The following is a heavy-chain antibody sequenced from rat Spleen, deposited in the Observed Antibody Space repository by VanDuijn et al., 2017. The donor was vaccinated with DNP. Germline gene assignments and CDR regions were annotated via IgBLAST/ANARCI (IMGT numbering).Heavy chain of an antibody. CDR1: GFIFSDFY. Sequence: EVQLIESGGGLVQPGRSLKVSCVASGFIFSDFYMAWVRQAPTKGLEWVAYISYEGIHTYYEDSVKGRFAISRDNAESTLYLQMNSLGSEDTATYYCARRGYNNAWYFDFWGPGTMVTVSS. CDR3: ARRGYNNAWYFDF. D-gene: IGHD1-10*01. J-gene: IGHJ1*01. CDR2: ISYEGIHT. V-gene: IGHV5-22*01.